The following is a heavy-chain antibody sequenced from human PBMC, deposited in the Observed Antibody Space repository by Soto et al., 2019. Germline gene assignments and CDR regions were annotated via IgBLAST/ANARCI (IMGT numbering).Heavy chain of an antibody. CDR1: GFTFDDYA. CDR2: ISWNSGSI. J-gene: IGHJ1*01. D-gene: IGHD3-22*01. CDR3: AKDYDSSGYYCQN. V-gene: IGHV3-9*01. Sequence: EVQLVESGGGLVQPGRSLRLSCAASGFTFDDYAMHWVRQAPGKGLEWVSGISWNSGSIGYADSVKGRFTISRDNAKNSLYLQMNSLRAEDTALYYCAKDYDSSGYYCQNWGQGTLVTVSP.